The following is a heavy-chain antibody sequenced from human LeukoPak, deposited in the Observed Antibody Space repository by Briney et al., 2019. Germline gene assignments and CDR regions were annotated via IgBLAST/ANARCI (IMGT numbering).Heavy chain of an antibody. CDR2: ISGSGAYT. CDR1: GFTFSSYA. J-gene: IGHJ1*01. Sequence: TGGSLRLSCAASGFTFSSYAMTWVRQAPGKGLEWVSTISGSGAYTYYADSVKGRFTISRDNSKNTLYLQMSSLRAEDTAVYYCAKYFASGSYYKLPHWGQGTLVTVSS. D-gene: IGHD3-10*01. V-gene: IGHV3-23*01. CDR3: AKYFASGSYYKLPH.